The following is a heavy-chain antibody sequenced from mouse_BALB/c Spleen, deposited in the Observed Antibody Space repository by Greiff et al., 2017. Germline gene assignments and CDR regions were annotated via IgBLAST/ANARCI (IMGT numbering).Heavy chain of an antibody. Sequence: QVQLKESGPGLVQPSQSLSITCTVSGFSLTSYGVHWVRQSPGKGLEWLGVIWSGGSTDYNAAFISRLSISKDNSKSQVFFKMNSLQANDTAIYYCARNRPYDYDGGFAYWGQGTLVTVSA. CDR2: IWSGGST. CDR3: ARNRPYDYDGGFAY. V-gene: IGHV2-2*02. J-gene: IGHJ3*01. CDR1: GFSLTSYG. D-gene: IGHD2-4*01.